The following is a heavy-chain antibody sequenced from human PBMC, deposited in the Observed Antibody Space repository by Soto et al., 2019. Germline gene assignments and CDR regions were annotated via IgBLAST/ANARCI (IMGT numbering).Heavy chain of an antibody. D-gene: IGHD3-22*01. Sequence: GGSLRLSCAASGFTFSSYAMSWVRQAPGKGLEWVSAISGSGGSTYYADSVKGRFTISRDNSKNTLYLQMNSLRAKDTAVYYCAKGRYYDSSAYSDYWGQGTLVTVSS. CDR1: GFTFSSYA. J-gene: IGHJ4*02. CDR3: AKGRYYDSSAYSDY. V-gene: IGHV3-23*01. CDR2: ISGSGGST.